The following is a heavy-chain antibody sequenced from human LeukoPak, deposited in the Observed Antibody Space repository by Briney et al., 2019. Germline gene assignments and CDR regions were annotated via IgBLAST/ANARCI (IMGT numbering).Heavy chain of an antibody. Sequence: GGSLRLSCAASGFTFSGSAMHWVRQASGKGLEWVGRIRSKANSYATAYAASVKGRFTISRDDSKNTAYLQMNSLKTEDTAVYYCTTSPYYYDSSAHVGAFDIWGQGTMVTVSS. CDR2: IRSKANSYAT. V-gene: IGHV3-73*01. CDR3: TTSPYYYDSSAHVGAFDI. J-gene: IGHJ3*02. CDR1: GFTFSGSA. D-gene: IGHD3-22*01.